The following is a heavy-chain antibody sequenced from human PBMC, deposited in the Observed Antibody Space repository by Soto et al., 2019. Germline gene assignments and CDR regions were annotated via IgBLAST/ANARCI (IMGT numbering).Heavy chain of an antibody. CDR3: GRGRSGQIVVFY. D-gene: IGHD1-26*01. Sequence: EASVKVSCKASGYTFTGHYIHWVRQAPEQGPEWMGEIGPESGATRYAQKFQGRVTMTRDTSITTVYMGLNNLSPDDTAVYYCGRGRSGQIVVFYWGQGTPVTVSS. V-gene: IGHV1-2*02. CDR2: IGPESGAT. CDR1: GYTFTGHY. J-gene: IGHJ4*02.